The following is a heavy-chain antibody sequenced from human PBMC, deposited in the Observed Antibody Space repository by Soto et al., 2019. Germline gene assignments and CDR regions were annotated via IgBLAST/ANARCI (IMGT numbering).Heavy chain of an antibody. J-gene: IGHJ4*02. Sequence: QVQLVQPEAEVKKPGASVKVSCKASGSTFINYGITWVRQAPGQGLDWMGWITPYNGNTNYAQNLEGRVTMPTDTSTSTAYMEVRSLRSDDTAVYYCAKGEGFLDYWGQGTLVTVSS. CDR3: AKGEGFLDY. V-gene: IGHV1-18*01. CDR2: ITPYNGNT. D-gene: IGHD2-15*01. CDR1: GSTFINYG.